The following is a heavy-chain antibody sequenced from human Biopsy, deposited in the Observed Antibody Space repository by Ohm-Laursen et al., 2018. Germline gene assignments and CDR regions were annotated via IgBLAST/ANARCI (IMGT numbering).Heavy chain of an antibody. CDR1: GGSLKNYY. CDR2: VYTSGST. Sequence: SETLSLTCTVSGGSLKNYYWSWIRQPAGKGLEWIGRVYTSGSTRYNPSLESRVTMSVVTSKNQFSLKVTSMTAADTALYYCARDYGLELGGLEAFDIWGQGTMVTVSS. V-gene: IGHV4-4*07. J-gene: IGHJ3*02. CDR3: ARDYGLELGGLEAFDI. D-gene: IGHD1-7*01.